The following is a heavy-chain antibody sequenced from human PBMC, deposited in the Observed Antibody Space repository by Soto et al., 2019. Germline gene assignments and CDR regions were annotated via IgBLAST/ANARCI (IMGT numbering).Heavy chain of an antibody. CDR2: INAGNGNT. V-gene: IGHV1-3*01. CDR1: GYTFTSYA. CDR3: ARPQTSYSYGLDTFDY. D-gene: IGHD5-18*01. J-gene: IGHJ4*02. Sequence: ASVKVSCKASGYTFTSYAMHWVRQAPGQRLEWMGWINAGNGNTKYSQKFQGRVTITRDTSASTAYMELSSLRSEDTAVYYCARPQTSYSYGLDTFDYWGQGTLVTVSS.